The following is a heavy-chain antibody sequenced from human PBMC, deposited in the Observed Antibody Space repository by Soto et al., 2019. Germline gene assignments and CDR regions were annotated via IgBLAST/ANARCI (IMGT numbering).Heavy chain of an antibody. CDR2: MFYSGRS. J-gene: IGHJ5*02. CDR1: GASMTDYY. Sequence: SETLSLTCSVSGASMTDYYGSWVRQPPGKGLEWIGYMFYSGRSNYNSSLNNRVAISVDTSKNEISMKLRSVTAADMAVYYCVRSGHSFGGAAWGQGILVTVSS. V-gene: IGHV4-59*01. CDR3: VRSGHSFGGAA. D-gene: IGHD3-16*01.